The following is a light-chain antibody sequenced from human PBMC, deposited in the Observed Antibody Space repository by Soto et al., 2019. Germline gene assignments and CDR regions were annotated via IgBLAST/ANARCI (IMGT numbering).Light chain of an antibody. Sequence: DIQMTQSPSSLSASVGDRVAITCRASQNISTFLGWYQQKPGKAPKLLIFAASSLQSGVSSNFSGSGSGTDFTLTITSLQPEDFATYYCQQCNSYPPTFGGGTKVEI. J-gene: IGKJ4*01. CDR1: QNISTF. CDR3: QQCNSYPPT. V-gene: IGKV1-16*02. CDR2: AAS.